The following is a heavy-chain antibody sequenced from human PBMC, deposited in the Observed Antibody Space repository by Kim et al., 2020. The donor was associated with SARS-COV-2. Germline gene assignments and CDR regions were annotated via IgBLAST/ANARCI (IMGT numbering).Heavy chain of an antibody. J-gene: IGHJ6*02. CDR3: ARATLVYDFWSGRYGMDV. CDR2: INSDGSST. Sequence: GGSLRLSCAASGFTFSSYWMHWVRQAPGKGLVWVSRINSDGSSTSYADSVKGRFTISRDNAKNTLYLQMNSLRAEDTAVYYCARATLVYDFWSGRYGMDVWGQGTTVTVSS. V-gene: IGHV3-74*01. D-gene: IGHD3-3*01. CDR1: GFTFSSYW.